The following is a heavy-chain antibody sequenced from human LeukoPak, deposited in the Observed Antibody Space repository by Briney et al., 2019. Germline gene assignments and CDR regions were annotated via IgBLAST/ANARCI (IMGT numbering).Heavy chain of an antibody. CDR2: IYSGGST. J-gene: IGHJ4*02. Sequence: GGSLRLSCAASGFTVSSNYMSWVRQAPGKGLEWVSVIYSGGSTYYADSMKGRFTISRDNSKNTLYLQMNSLRAEDTAVYYCARAEARKTYYYDSSGYYYWGQGTLVTVSS. CDR3: ARAEARKTYYYDSSGYYY. D-gene: IGHD3-22*01. V-gene: IGHV3-66*01. CDR1: GFTVSSNY.